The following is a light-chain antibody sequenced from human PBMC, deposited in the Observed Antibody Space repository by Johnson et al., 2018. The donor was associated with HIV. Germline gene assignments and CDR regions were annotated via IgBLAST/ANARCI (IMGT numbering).Light chain of an antibody. CDR2: EKN. Sequence: QLVLTQPPSVSAAPGQKVTISCSGSSSNIGNNYVSWYQQLPGTAPKLLIYEKNKRPSGIPDRFSGSKSGTSATLGITGLQTGDEADYYCGTWDSSLSAYVFGTGTKVTVL. V-gene: IGLV1-51*02. CDR1: SSNIGNNY. CDR3: GTWDSSLSAYV. J-gene: IGLJ1*01.